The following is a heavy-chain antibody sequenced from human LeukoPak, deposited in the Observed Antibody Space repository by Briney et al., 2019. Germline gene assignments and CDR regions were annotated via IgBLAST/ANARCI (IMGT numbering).Heavy chain of an antibody. D-gene: IGHD6-19*01. J-gene: IGHJ4*02. CDR1: GGTLSSYA. V-gene: IGHV1-69*13. CDR2: IIPIFGTA. Sequence: SVKVSCKASGGTLSSYAISWVRQAPGQGLEWMGGIIPIFGTANYAQEFQGRVTITADESTSTAYMELSSLRSEDTAVYYCAFGAVAGIAHFDYWGQGTLVTVSS. CDR3: AFGAVAGIAHFDY.